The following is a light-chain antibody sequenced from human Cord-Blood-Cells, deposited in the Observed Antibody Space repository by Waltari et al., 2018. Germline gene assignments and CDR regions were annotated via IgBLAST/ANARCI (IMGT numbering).Light chain of an antibody. J-gene: IGLJ3*02. CDR1: SSDVGGYNY. CDR2: DVR. CDR3: SSYTRSSTSNWV. V-gene: IGLV2-14*01. Sequence: QSALTQPASVSGSPGQSITISCTGTSSDVGGYNYVSWYQQHPGKAPNLMIYDVRKRPSGVSSRFSGSKSGNTATLTISGLQAEDEADYYCSSYTRSSTSNWVFGGGTKLTVL.